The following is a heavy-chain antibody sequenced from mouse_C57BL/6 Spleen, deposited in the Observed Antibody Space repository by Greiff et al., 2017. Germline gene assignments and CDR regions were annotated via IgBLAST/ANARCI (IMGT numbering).Heavy chain of an antibody. CDR2: IYPGDGDT. CDR3: ARYTITPYYYAMDY. Sequence: QVQLQQSGPELVKPGASVKISCTASGYAFSSSWMNWVKQRPGKGLEWIGRIYPGDGDTNYNGKFKGQATLTADKSSSTAYMQLSSLTSEDSAVYCGARYTITPYYYAMDYWGQGTSVTVSS. D-gene: IGHD2-4*01. CDR1: GYAFSSSW. V-gene: IGHV1-82*01. J-gene: IGHJ4*01.